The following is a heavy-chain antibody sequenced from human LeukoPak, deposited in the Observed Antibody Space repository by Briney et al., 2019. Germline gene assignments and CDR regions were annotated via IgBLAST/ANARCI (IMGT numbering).Heavy chain of an antibody. CDR1: GGSISSYY. V-gene: IGHV4-59*08. Sequence: SETLSLTCTVSGGSISSYYWSWIRQPPGKGLEWIGYIYYSGSTNYNPSLKSRVTISVDTSKNQFSLKLTSVTAVDTAVYYCARKPPSGPGYYYSYGMDVWGQGTTVTVSS. CDR3: ARKPPSGPGYYYSYGMDV. J-gene: IGHJ6*02. CDR2: IYYSGST.